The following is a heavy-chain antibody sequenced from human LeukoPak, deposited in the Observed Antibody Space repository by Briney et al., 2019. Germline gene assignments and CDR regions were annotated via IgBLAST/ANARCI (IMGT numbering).Heavy chain of an antibody. V-gene: IGHV1-2*02. D-gene: IGHD3-10*01. CDR2: INPNSGGT. CDR1: GYTFTGYY. Sequence: ASVKVSCKASGYTFTGYYMHWVRQAPGQGLEWMGWINPNSGGTNYAQKFQGRVTMTTDTSTSTAYMELRSLRSDDTAVYYCARDFVPYYGSGRPELYYFDYWGQGTLVTVSS. J-gene: IGHJ4*02. CDR3: ARDFVPYYGSGRPELYYFDY.